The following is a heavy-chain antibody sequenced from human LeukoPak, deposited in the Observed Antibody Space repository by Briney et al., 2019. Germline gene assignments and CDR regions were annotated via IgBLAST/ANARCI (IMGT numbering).Heavy chain of an antibody. CDR1: GFTFSRYA. V-gene: IGHV3-23*01. J-gene: IGHJ4*02. CDR2: ISGSGDDM. CDR3: ARGDYDILTGYYPSFDH. Sequence: GGSLRLSCAASGFTFSRYAMTWVRQTPGKGLGWVSIISGSGDDMYYADSVKGRFTISRDNSRNTLYLQMHSLRADDTAVYYCARGDYDILTGYYPSFDHWGQGTLVTVSS. D-gene: IGHD3-9*01.